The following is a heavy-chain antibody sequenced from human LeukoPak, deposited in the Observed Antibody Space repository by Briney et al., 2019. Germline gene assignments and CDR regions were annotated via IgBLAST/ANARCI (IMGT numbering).Heavy chain of an antibody. D-gene: IGHD4-11*01. V-gene: IGHV7-4-1*02. CDR2: INTDTGNP. Sequence: ASVKVSCKASGYTFTSYGYSWLRQAPGQGLEWMGWINTDTGNPTYAQGFTGRFVFSLDTSVSTAYLQISSLKAEDTAVYYCARSIGNYDQDFDYWGQGTLVTVSS. J-gene: IGHJ4*02. CDR3: ARSIGNYDQDFDY. CDR1: GYTFTSYG.